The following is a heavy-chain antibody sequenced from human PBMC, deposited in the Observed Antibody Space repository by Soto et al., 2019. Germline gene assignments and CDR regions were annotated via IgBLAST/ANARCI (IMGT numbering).Heavy chain of an antibody. D-gene: IGHD3-9*01. Sequence: PSETLSLTCTVSGRSMSGYYCSWMRQPAGERLEWIGRIYTSGTTDFNPSLKGRVTMSVDTSKNQFSLKLTSVTAADTALYYCAREDYYDTGYYVVWGQGTQVTVSS. CDR3: AREDYYDTGYYVV. CDR1: GRSMSGYY. CDR2: IYTSGTT. J-gene: IGHJ4*02. V-gene: IGHV4-4*07.